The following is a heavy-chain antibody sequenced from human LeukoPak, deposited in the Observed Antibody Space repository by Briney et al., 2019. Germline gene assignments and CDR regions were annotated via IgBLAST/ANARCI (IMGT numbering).Heavy chain of an antibody. V-gene: IGHV4-30-4*08. Sequence: PSETLSPTCTVSGGSISSGDYYWSWTRQPPGKGLEWIGYIYDSETTYYNPSLKSRVTISMDTSKNQFSLKLNSVTAADTAVYYCARDFADTITVTGDVYYMDVWGKGTTVTVSS. D-gene: IGHD5-24*01. CDR1: GGSISSGDYY. J-gene: IGHJ6*03. CDR2: IYDSETT. CDR3: ARDFADTITVTGDVYYMDV.